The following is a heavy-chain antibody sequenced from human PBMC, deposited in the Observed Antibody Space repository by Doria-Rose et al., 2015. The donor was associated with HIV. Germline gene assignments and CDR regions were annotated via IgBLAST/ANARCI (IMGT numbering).Heavy chain of an antibody. Sequence: QITLKESGPVLAKPTETLTLTCTVSGVSLSSPGMGVSWIRQPPGKALEWLANIFSDDDRSYTTSLKSRLTISRGTSKSQVVLTMTDMDPVDTATYYCARIKSSRWYHKYYFDFWGQGTLVIVSA. J-gene: IGHJ4*02. CDR2: IFSDDDR. CDR1: GVSLSSPGMG. CDR3: ARIKSSRWYHKYYFDF. V-gene: IGHV2-26*01. D-gene: IGHD6-13*01.